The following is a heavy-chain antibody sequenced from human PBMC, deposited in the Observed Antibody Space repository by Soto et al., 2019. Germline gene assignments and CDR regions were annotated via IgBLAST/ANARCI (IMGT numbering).Heavy chain of an antibody. CDR1: ECTYSSDA. Sequence: GGSVRHSVVDSECTYSSDAMSCVRQAPGKGLEWVSAISGSGGSTYYADSVKGRFTISRDNSKNTLYLQMNSLRAEDTAVYYCAKLPRSRYFAWLLSHFDYWGQGTLVTVSS. CDR2: ISGSGGST. V-gene: IGHV3-23*01. J-gene: IGHJ4*02. CDR3: AKLPRSRYFAWLLSHFDY. D-gene: IGHD3-9*01.